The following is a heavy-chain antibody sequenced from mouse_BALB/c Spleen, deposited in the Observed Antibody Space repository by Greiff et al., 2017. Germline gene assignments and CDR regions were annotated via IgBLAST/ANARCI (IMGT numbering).Heavy chain of an antibody. J-gene: IGHJ2*01. CDR1: GYAFSSSW. CDR3: ARGVYYFDY. Sequence: QVQLQQSGPELVKPGASVKISCTASGYAFSSSWMNWVKQRPGQGLEWIGRIYPGDGDTNYNGKFKGKATLTADKSSSTAYMQLSSLTSVDSAVYFCARGVYYFDYWGQGTTLTVSS. V-gene: IGHV1-82*01. CDR2: IYPGDGDT.